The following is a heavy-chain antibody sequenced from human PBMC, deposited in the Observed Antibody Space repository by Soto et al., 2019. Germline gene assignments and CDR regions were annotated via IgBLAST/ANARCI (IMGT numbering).Heavy chain of an antibody. D-gene: IGHD3-16*01. CDR3: ASRDFADYGWFDP. V-gene: IGHV3-30*04. J-gene: IGHJ5*02. CDR1: VFTFSDHA. CDR2: ISDDGTRK. Sequence: CLRLSCRRSVFTFSDHALHWVRQAPGKGLEWVAVISDDGTRKDHAESVRGRFTISRDDSKSTVYLQMTNLRPDDTATYFCASRDFADYGWFDPWGPGTLVSVSS.